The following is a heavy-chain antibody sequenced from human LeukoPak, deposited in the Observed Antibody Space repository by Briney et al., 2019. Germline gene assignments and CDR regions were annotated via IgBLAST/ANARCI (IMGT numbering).Heavy chain of an antibody. J-gene: IGHJ3*02. V-gene: IGHV3-21*01. CDR2: ISSSSSYT. CDR1: GFTFSSYS. CDR3: ARDQNGYCSSTSCYANAFDI. D-gene: IGHD2-2*01. Sequence: GGSLRLSCAASGFTFSSYSMNWVRQAPGKGLEWVSSISSSSSYTYYADSVKGRFTISRDNAKNSLYLQMNSLRAEDTAVYYCARDQNGYCSSTSCYANAFDIWGQGTMVTVSS.